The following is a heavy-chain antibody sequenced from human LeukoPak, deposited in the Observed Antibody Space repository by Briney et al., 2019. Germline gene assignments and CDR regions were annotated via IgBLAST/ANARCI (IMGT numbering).Heavy chain of an antibody. D-gene: IGHD2-2*02. CDR1: GFTFSSYG. J-gene: IGHJ4*02. CDR3: STDLCSSVSCYRGPFDY. V-gene: IGHV3-15*01. CDR2: IKSKTDGGTT. Sequence: KPGGSLRLSCAASGFTFSSYGMHWVRQAPGKGLEWVGRIKSKTDGGTTDYAAPVKGRFTISRDDSKNTLYLRMNSLKTEDTAVYYCSTDLCSSVSCYRGPFDYWGQGTLVTVSS.